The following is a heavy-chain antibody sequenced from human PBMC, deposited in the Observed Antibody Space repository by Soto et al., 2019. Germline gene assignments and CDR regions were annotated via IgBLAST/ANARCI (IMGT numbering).Heavy chain of an antibody. CDR1: GGTFSTYS. J-gene: IGHJ3*02. Sequence: QVQLVQSGAEVKKPGSSVKVSCKDSGGTFSTYSMFWVRQAPGQGLEWMGRIIPMLGVRNYAQRFQVRVTITADKSTATVNMELSSLRSEDTALYYCTIGSWSGEVFDIWGQGTMVTVSS. D-gene: IGHD2-21*01. CDR2: IIPMLGVR. V-gene: IGHV1-69*02. CDR3: TIGSWSGEVFDI.